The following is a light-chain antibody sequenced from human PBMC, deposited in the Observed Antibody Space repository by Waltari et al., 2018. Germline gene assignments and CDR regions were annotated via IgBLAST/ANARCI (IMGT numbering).Light chain of an antibody. J-gene: IGKJ1*01. CDR2: RAS. V-gene: IGKV1-5*03. CDR1: QSINTW. Sequence: DIQMTQSPSTLSASVGDRVIITCRASQSINTWLAWYQQKPGKAPRVLIYRASSLETGVPSRFSGSGSGTEFTLTISGLQPDDFATYYCQQYNSYSTFGQGTRV. CDR3: QQYNSYST.